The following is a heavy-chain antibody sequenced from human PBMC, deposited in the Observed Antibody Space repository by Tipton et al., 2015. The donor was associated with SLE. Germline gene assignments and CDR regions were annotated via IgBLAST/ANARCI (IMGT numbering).Heavy chain of an antibody. J-gene: IGHJ6*03. CDR1: GFTFSLRDYG. CDR3: VRVPPIEFRLYLHYMGV. D-gene: IGHD2/OR15-2a*01. CDR2: ISSSSRYI. Sequence: GSLRLSCAVSGFTFSLRDYGMHWVRQAPGKGLEWVSSISSSSRYIYHAESLKGRFTISRDNAKNSLFLHMNSLRAEDTAVYYCVRVPPIEFRLYLHYMGVWGSGTTVTVSS. V-gene: IGHV3-21*01.